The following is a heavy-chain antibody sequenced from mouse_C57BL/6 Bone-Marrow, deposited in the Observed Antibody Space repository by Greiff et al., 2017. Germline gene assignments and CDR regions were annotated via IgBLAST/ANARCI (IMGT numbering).Heavy chain of an antibody. Sequence: VQLQQPGAELVKPGASVKMSCKASGYTFTSYWITWVKQRPGQGLEWIGDIYPGSGSTNYNEKFKSKATLTVDTSSNTAYMQLSSLTSEDSAVYYCARPYNSNYWYFDVWGTGTTVTVSS. D-gene: IGHD2-5*01. CDR2: IYPGSGST. J-gene: IGHJ1*03. CDR3: ARPYNSNYWYFDV. CDR1: GYTFTSYW. V-gene: IGHV1-55*01.